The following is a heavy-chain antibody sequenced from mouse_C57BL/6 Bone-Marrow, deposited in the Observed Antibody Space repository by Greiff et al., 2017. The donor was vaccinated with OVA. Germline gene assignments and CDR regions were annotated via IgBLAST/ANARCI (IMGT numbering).Heavy chain of an antibody. CDR2: INPSTGGT. J-gene: IGHJ3*01. CDR3: ARRGREAWFAY. CDR1: GYSFTGYY. D-gene: IGHD1-1*01. V-gene: IGHV1-42*01. Sequence: VQLQQSGPELVKPGASVKISCKASGYSFTGYYMNWVKQSPEKSLEWIGEINPSTGGTTYNQKLKAKATLTVDKSSSTAYMQLKSLTSEDSAVYYCARRGREAWFAYWGQGTLVAVSA.